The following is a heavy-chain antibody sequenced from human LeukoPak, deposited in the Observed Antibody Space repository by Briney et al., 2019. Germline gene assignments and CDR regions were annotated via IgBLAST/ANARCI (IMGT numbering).Heavy chain of an antibody. D-gene: IGHD3-22*01. V-gene: IGHV3-74*01. CDR3: ARANFLADYYDSSGSSYGMDV. Sequence: PGGSLRLSCAASGFTFSSYWMHWVRHAPGKGLVWVSRINSDGSSTSYADSVKGRFTISRDNAKNTLYLQMNSLRAEDTAVYYCARANFLADYYDSSGSSYGMDVWGQGTTVTVSS. CDR2: INSDGSST. CDR1: GFTFSSYW. J-gene: IGHJ6*02.